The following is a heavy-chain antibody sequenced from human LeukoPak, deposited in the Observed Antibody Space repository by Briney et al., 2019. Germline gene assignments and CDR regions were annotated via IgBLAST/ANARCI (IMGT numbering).Heavy chain of an antibody. J-gene: IGHJ4*02. CDR1: GGSINSGNYY. Sequence: SETLSLTCTVSGGSINSGNYYWSWIRQPPGKGLEWIGYIYYSGTTYYNPSLQSRVTISLDTSKNHFSLSLSSVTAADTAVYYCARDFRGGSGGLDYWGQGALVIVSS. CDR2: IYYSGTT. V-gene: IGHV4-30-4*01. D-gene: IGHD1-26*01. CDR3: ARDFRGGSGGLDY.